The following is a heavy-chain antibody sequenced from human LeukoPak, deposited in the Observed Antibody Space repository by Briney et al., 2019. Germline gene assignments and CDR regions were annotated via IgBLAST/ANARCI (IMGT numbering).Heavy chain of an antibody. CDR2: ISWNSGSI. Sequence: GGSLRLSCAASGFTFDDYAMHWVRQAPGKGLEWVSGISWNSGSIGYADSVKGRFTTSRDNAKNSLYLQMNSLRAEDTALYYCAKAAAAAGNWFDPWGQGTLVTVSS. V-gene: IGHV3-9*01. J-gene: IGHJ5*02. CDR1: GFTFDDYA. D-gene: IGHD6-13*01. CDR3: AKAAAAAGNWFDP.